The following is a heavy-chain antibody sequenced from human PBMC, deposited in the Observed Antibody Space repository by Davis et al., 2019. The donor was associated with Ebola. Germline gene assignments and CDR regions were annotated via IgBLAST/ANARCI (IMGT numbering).Heavy chain of an antibody. CDR1: GGAVSSGGYF. V-gene: IGHV3-23*01. Sequence: PSETLSLTCAVSGGAVSSGGYFWAWIRQPPGKGLEWVSVISVGGGMTYYADSAKGRFTISRDNSMNTVYLQMNSLRVEDTAVYFCARLRAGGWYEALGYWGQGTLVTVSS. CDR2: ISVGGGMT. J-gene: IGHJ4*02. CDR3: ARLRAGGWYEALGY. D-gene: IGHD6-19*01.